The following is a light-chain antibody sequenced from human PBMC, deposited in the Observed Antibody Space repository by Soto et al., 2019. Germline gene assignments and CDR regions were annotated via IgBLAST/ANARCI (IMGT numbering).Light chain of an antibody. Sequence: DIQMYHSPSTLSGTVADRVTVTSLASQSSRSWLAWYQQKPGKAPKLLLYDASTLQSGVPSRFSGSGSGTDFTLTISRLHPDDFATYYCQQSYSTPLTFGGGTKVDNK. CDR3: QQSYSTPLT. CDR2: DAS. CDR1: QSSRSW. J-gene: IGKJ4*01. V-gene: IGKV1-5*01.